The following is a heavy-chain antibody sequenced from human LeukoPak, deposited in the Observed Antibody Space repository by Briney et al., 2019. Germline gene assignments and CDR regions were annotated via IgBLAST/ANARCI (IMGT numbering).Heavy chain of an antibody. D-gene: IGHD1-26*01. J-gene: IGHJ2*01. CDR2: IWYDGSNK. CDR1: GFTFSSYG. CDR3: AKDRTVGASYWYFDL. Sequence: PGGSLRLSCAASGFTFSSYGMHWVRQAPGKGLEWVAVIWYDGSNKYYADSVKGRFTISRDNSKNTLYLQVNSLRAEDTAIYYCAKDRTVGASYWYFDLWGRGTLVTVSS. V-gene: IGHV3-33*06.